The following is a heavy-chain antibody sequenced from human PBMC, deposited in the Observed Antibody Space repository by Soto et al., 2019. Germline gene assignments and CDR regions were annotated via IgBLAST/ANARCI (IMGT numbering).Heavy chain of an antibody. CDR2: ISAYNYNI. Sequence: QVQLVQSGAEVKKPGASVKVSCKASGYTFQSYGISWVRQAPGQGLEWMGWISAYNYNINYAQEFQGRVTMTTDTSTSTAYVELRSLRSDDTAVYYCARAGGRNYYYGMDVWGQGTTVTVS. D-gene: IGHD2-8*02. V-gene: IGHV1-18*01. CDR1: GYTFQSYG. CDR3: ARAGGRNYYYGMDV. J-gene: IGHJ6*02.